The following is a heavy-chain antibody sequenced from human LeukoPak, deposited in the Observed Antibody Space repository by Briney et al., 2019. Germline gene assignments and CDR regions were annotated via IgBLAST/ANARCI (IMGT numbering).Heavy chain of an antibody. V-gene: IGHV3-23*01. D-gene: IGHD4-17*01. CDR2: ISGSGGST. Sequence: GGSLRLSCAASGFTFRTYAMSWVRQAPGKGLEWVSGISGSGGSTYYADSVKGRFTISRDNSKNTLYLQMNSLRAEDTAVYYCAKDDLDYGDYVPFDYWGQGTLVTVSS. CDR3: AKDDLDYGDYVPFDY. CDR1: GFTFRTYA. J-gene: IGHJ4*02.